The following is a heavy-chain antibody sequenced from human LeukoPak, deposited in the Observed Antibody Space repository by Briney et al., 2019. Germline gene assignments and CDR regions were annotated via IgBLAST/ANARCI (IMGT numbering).Heavy chain of an antibody. CDR3: ASSTGESDRNYYYMDV. J-gene: IGHJ6*03. D-gene: IGHD7-27*01. Sequence: ASVKVSCKASGYTFTGYYMHWVRQAPGQGLEWMGWINPNSGGTNYAQKFQGRVTMTRDTSISTAYMELSRLRSDDTAVYYCASSTGESDRNYYYMDVWGEGTTVTVSS. V-gene: IGHV1-2*02. CDR2: INPNSGGT. CDR1: GYTFTGYY.